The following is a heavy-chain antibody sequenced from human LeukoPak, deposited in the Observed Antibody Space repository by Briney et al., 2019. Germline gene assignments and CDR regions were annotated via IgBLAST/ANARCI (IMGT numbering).Heavy chain of an antibody. Sequence: GRSLRLSCAASGFTFNTYGVHWVRQAPGKGLEGVAVISYDSNNKFYAGSVKGRFTISRDNPKNTVYLEMNNLRTEDTAVYHCAKDRVAWSFFPKEWGYWGQGTLVTVSS. CDR3: AKDRVAWSFFPKEWGY. J-gene: IGHJ4*02. CDR1: GFTFNTYG. CDR2: ISYDSNNK. D-gene: IGHD1-26*01. V-gene: IGHV3-30*18.